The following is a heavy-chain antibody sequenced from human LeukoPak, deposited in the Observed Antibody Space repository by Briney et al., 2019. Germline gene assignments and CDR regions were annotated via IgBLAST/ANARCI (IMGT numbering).Heavy chain of an antibody. CDR2: MNPNSGNT. J-gene: IGHJ4*02. CDR1: GYTFTSYD. CDR3: AKEHFRGYSLGSPPTTVDY. D-gene: IGHD5-18*01. Sequence: ASVKVSCKASGYTFTSYDINWVRQATGQGLEWMGWMNPNSGNTGYAQKFQGRVTMTRNTSISTAYMELSSLRAEDTAVYYCAKEHFRGYSLGSPPTTVDYWGQGTLVTVFS. V-gene: IGHV1-8*01.